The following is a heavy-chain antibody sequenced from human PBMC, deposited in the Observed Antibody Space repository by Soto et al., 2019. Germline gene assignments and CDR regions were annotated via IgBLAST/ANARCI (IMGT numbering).Heavy chain of an antibody. Sequence: PGASLRLSCPASGFIFKMYWMHWVRQSPGKGLVWISRIYNDGTYSDYADSVRGRFTISRGNVNDTLYLQMNSLRAEDSGLYYCTRGPRPISACTAAYWGQGTQVTVSS. CDR2: IYNDGTYS. V-gene: IGHV3-74*01. D-gene: IGHD2-8*01. CDR3: TRGPRPISACTAAY. J-gene: IGHJ4*02. CDR1: GFIFKMYW.